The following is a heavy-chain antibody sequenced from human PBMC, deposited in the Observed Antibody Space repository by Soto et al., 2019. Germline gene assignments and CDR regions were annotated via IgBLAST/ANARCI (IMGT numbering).Heavy chain of an antibody. Sequence: GHTLVNRTQTLTLTCTFSGCSLTNTGVTVGWIRQPPGKALEWLALIYWHDDTRYNPSLRNRLTIAKDTSKNRVVLTLANVGPVDTATYFCAHSHFEILTGPFDAWGRGTLVTVSS. V-gene: IGHV2-5*01. D-gene: IGHD3-9*01. J-gene: IGHJ5*01. CDR1: GCSLTNTGVT. CDR3: AHSHFEILTGPFDA. CDR2: IYWHDDT.